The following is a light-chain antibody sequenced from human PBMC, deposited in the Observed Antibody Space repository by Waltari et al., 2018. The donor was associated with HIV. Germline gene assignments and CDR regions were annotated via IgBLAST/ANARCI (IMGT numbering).Light chain of an antibody. V-gene: IGLV3-25*03. CDR2: TYS. CDR3: QSADSSGTYVV. CDR1: ALPKQY. Sequence: SYELTQPPSVSVSPGQTARITCSGDALPKQYAYWYQQKPGQAPVLVIYTYSERPSGIPERFSGSSSGTTVTLTISGVQAEDEADYYCQSADSSGTYVVFGGGTKLTVL. J-gene: IGLJ2*01.